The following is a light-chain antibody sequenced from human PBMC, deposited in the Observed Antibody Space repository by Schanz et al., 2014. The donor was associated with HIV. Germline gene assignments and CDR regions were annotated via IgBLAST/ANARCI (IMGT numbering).Light chain of an antibody. CDR1: QSVSNSY. CDR2: GAS. J-gene: IGKJ4*01. V-gene: IGKV3-20*01. CDR3: QQYKDWPPLT. Sequence: EIVLTQSPGTLSLSPGERATLSCRASQSVSNSYLAWYQQKPGQAPRLLIYGASSRATGIPDRFSGSGSGTDFTLTISRLEPEDFAVYYCQQYKDWPPLTFGGGSKVEIK.